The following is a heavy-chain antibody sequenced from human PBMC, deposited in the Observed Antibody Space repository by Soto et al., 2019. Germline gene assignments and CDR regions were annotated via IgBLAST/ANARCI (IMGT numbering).Heavy chain of an antibody. CDR2: IYYSEST. V-gene: IGHV4-30-4*01. Sequence: LSLTCTVSGGSISSGDYYWSWIRQPPGKGLEWIGYIYYSESTYYNPSLKSRVTISVDTSKNQFCLKLSSVTAADTAVYYCARDRGPIVSPFRGYDFWSGYYKVSDYYGIDVWGQGTTVTVSS. D-gene: IGHD3-3*01. J-gene: IGHJ6*01. CDR1: GGSISSGDYY. CDR3: ARDRGPIVSPFRGYDFWSGYYKVSDYYGIDV.